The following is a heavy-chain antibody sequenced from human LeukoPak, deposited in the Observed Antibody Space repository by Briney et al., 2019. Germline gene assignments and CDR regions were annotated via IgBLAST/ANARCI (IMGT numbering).Heavy chain of an antibody. CDR3: ARVAYYYDSSGYYYFDY. V-gene: IGHV3-11*04. CDR1: GFTFSDYY. D-gene: IGHD3-22*01. Sequence: PGGSLRLSCAASGFTFSDYYMSWIRQAPGRGLEWVSYISSSGSTIYYADSVKGRFTISRDNAKNSLYLQMNSLRAEDTAVYYCARVAYYYDSSGYYYFDYWGQGTLVTVSS. CDR2: ISSSGSTI. J-gene: IGHJ4*02.